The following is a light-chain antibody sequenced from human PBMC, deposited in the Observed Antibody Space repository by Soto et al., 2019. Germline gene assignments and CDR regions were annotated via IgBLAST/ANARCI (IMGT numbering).Light chain of an antibody. CDR3: RSYDGSNPDVV. CDR2: EDT. J-gene: IGLJ2*01. Sequence: NFMLTQPHSVSESPGKTVTISCTGSSGSIATNYVQWYQQRPGSAPTTVIYEDTQRPSGVPERFSGSIDSSSNSASLTISGLKTEDEADYYCRSYDGSNPDVVFGGGTKVTVL. V-gene: IGLV6-57*02. CDR1: SGSIATNY.